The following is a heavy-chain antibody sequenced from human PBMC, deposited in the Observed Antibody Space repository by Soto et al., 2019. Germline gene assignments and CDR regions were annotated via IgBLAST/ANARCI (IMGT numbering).Heavy chain of an antibody. CDR2: ISSSGSTI. Sequence: QVQLVESGGGLVKPGGSLRLSCAASGFTFSDYYMSWIRQAPGKGLEWVSYISSSGSTIYYADSVKGRFTISRDNAKNSLYLQMNSQRAEDTAVYYCARVFGLGWFGELTRSYWYFDLWGRGTLVTVSS. D-gene: IGHD3-10*01. J-gene: IGHJ2*01. CDR3: ARVFGLGWFGELTRSYWYFDL. CDR1: GFTFSDYY. V-gene: IGHV3-11*01.